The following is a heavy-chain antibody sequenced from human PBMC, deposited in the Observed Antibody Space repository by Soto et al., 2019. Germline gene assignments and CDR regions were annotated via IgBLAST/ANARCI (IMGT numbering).Heavy chain of an antibody. CDR3: ARELTYSTGWVWRSNGMDV. CDR2: IYYSGST. V-gene: IGHV4-59*01. Sequence: SETLSLTCTVSGVSISSYYLSWIRQPPGKGLERIWYIYYSGSTNYDASLKSRVTISGDKTKNQFSLKMSSVRAEDTAVYYCARELTYSTGWVWRSNGMDVWGQGATVTVSS. J-gene: IGHJ6*02. CDR1: GVSISSYY. D-gene: IGHD6-19*01.